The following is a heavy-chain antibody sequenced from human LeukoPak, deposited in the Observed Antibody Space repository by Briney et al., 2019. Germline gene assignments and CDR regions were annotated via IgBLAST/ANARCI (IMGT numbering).Heavy chain of an antibody. D-gene: IGHD4-11*01. V-gene: IGHV1-46*01. J-gene: IGHJ4*02. CDR3: ARGSKPYSNYDLFDC. CDR1: GYTFTSYY. CDR2: INPSGGST. Sequence: GASVKDSCKASGYTFTSYYMHWVRQAPGQGLEWMGIINPSGGSTSYAQKFQGRVTMTRDTSTSTVYMELSSLRSEDTAVYYCARGSKPYSNYDLFDCWGQGTLVTVCS.